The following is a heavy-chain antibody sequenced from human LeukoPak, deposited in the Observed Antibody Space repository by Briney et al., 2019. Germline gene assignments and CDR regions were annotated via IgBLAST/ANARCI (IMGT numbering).Heavy chain of an antibody. Sequence: ASVRVSCKASGYTFTSYGISWVRQAPGQGLEWMGWISAYNGNTNYVQKLQGRVTMTTDTSTSTAYMELRSLRSDDTAVYYCANNYYDSSAPGPDFAFDIWGQGTMVTVSS. CDR3: ANNYYDSSAPGPDFAFDI. D-gene: IGHD3-22*01. V-gene: IGHV1-18*01. CDR1: GYTFTSYG. CDR2: ISAYNGNT. J-gene: IGHJ3*02.